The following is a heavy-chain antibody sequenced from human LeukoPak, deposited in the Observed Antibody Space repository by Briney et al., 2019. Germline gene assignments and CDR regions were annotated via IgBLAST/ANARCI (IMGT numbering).Heavy chain of an antibody. CDR1: GFTFNNYA. Sequence: GGSLRLSCAGSGFTFNNYAMSWVRQAPGKGLEWVSAFTIGGGGTTYYADSVEGRFTLSRDTSKSTLYLQMNSLRVEDTAVYYCVKDATGGYGYFDYWGQGTLVTVSS. V-gene: IGHV3-23*01. J-gene: IGHJ4*02. CDR3: VKDATGGYGYFDY. D-gene: IGHD6-25*01. CDR2: FTIGGGGTT.